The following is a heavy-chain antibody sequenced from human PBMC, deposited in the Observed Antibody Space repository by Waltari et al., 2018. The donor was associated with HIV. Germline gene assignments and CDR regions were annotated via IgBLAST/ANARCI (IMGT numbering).Heavy chain of an antibody. Sequence: LLESGGNLVQPGGSLPLSCAASGFPFSSYATTWLRQAPGKGLEWVSGISGSGGDTLFADSVKGRFTISRDASTVYLSMNRLTAEDTAVYYCAKVGLSGRWLLRRPFYFDYWSQGILVTVSS. CDR3: AKVGLSGRWLLRRPFYFDY. D-gene: IGHD3-10*01. CDR1: GFPFSSYA. V-gene: IGHV3-23*01. CDR2: ISGSGGDT. J-gene: IGHJ4*02.